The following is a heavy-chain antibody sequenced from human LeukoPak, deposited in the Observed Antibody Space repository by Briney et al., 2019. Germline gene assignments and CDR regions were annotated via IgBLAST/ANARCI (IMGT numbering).Heavy chain of an antibody. CDR3: AKTNLYCSGGNCYFDY. D-gene: IGHD2-15*01. CDR2: MKTDGTRI. CDR1: GFRFSNSW. Sequence: PGGSLRLSCAASGFRFSNSWMYWVRQGPGKGPVWVSRMKTDGTRIEYADSVKGRFTIYRDNAKNTLYLQLNSLRVDDTAVYYCAKTNLYCSGGNCYFDYWGQGTLVTVSS. J-gene: IGHJ4*02. V-gene: IGHV3-74*01.